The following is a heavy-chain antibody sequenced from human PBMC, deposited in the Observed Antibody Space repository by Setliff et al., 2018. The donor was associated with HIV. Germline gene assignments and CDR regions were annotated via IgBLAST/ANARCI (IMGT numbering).Heavy chain of an antibody. V-gene: IGHV4-61*01. CDR2: IYYSGST. CDR3: ARGNYYDSSGYYPGSRGHDAFDI. J-gene: IGHJ3*02. CDR1: GYSISSGYY. D-gene: IGHD3-22*01. Sequence: PSETLSLTCAVSGYSISSGYYWSWIRQPPGKGLEWIGYIYYSGSTNYNPSLKSRLTISVDTSKNQFSLKLSSVTAADTAVYYCARGNYYDSSGYYPGSRGHDAFDIWGQGTMVTVSS.